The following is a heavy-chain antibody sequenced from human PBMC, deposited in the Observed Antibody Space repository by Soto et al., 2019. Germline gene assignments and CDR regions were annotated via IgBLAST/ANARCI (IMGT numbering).Heavy chain of an antibody. D-gene: IGHD3-3*01. J-gene: IGHJ6*02. V-gene: IGHV3-53*01. Sequence: GGSLRLSCAASGFTVSSNYMSWVRQAPGKGLEWVSVIYSGGSTYYADSVKGRFTISRDNSKNTLYLQMNSLRAEDTAVYYSARDRMYYDFWSGSDYYYGMDVWGQGTTVTVSS. CDR2: IYSGGST. CDR1: GFTVSSNY. CDR3: ARDRMYYDFWSGSDYYYGMDV.